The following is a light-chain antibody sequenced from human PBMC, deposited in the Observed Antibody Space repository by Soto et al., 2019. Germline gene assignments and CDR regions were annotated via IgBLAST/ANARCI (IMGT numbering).Light chain of an antibody. V-gene: IGLV1-51*02. CDR1: SSDIGNNY. Sequence: QSVLTQPPSVSAAPGQKVTLSCSGSSSDIGNNYVSWYQHLPGTAPKLLIYETDKRLSGIPDRFSGSKSGTSATLGITGLQTGGEADYYCGTWDSSLSADVFGTGTKVTVL. CDR3: GTWDSSLSADV. CDR2: ETD. J-gene: IGLJ1*01.